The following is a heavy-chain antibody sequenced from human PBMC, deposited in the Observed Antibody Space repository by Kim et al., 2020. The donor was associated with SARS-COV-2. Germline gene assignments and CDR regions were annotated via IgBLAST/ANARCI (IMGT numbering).Heavy chain of an antibody. Sequence: YSPSVRGTVTISADKSTTTAYLQWSSLKASDTAMYYCARSAGPYDYYFDYWGQGTLVTVSS. D-gene: IGHD3-16*01. J-gene: IGHJ4*02. V-gene: IGHV5-51*01. CDR3: ARSAGPYDYYFDY.